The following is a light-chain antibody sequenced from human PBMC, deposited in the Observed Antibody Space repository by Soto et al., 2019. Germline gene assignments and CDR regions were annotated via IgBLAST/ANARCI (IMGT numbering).Light chain of an antibody. CDR2: GAS. Sequence: EVVMTQSPATLSVSPGERATLSCRASQSVNANLAWYQQKPGQAPRLLIHGASNRATGIPARFSGSGFGTEFILNISSLQSEDFAVYYCQQYNTWLWTFGQGTKV. V-gene: IGKV3-15*01. J-gene: IGKJ1*01. CDR3: QQYNTWLWT. CDR1: QSVNAN.